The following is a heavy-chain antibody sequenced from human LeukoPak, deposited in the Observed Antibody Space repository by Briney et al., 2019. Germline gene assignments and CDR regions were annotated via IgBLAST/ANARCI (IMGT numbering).Heavy chain of an antibody. V-gene: IGHV3-7*01. D-gene: IGHD3-16*01. CDR3: ARATVYLGGYYYYYGMDV. CDR2: IKQDGSEN. CDR1: EFTFSSYW. Sequence: GGSLRLSCAASEFTFSSYWMSWVRQAPGKGLEWVANIKQDGSENYYVDSMKGRFTISRDNAKSSLYLQMNSLRAEDTAVYYCARATVYLGGYYYYYGMDVWGQGTTVTVSS. J-gene: IGHJ6*02.